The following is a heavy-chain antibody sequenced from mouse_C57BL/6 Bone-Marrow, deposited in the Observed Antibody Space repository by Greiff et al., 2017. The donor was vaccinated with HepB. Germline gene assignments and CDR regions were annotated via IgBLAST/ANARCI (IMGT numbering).Heavy chain of an antibody. D-gene: IGHD1-1*01. V-gene: IGHV1-64*01. CDR1: GYTFTSYW. CDR2: IHPNSGST. CDR3: ARSRLLRGAWFAY. Sequence: VKLQQPGAELVKPGASVKLSCKASGYTFTSYWMHWVKQRPGQGLEWIGMIHPNSGSTNYNEKFKSKATLTVDKSSSTAYMQLSSLTSEDSAVYYCARSRLLRGAWFAYWGQGTLVTVSA. J-gene: IGHJ3*01.